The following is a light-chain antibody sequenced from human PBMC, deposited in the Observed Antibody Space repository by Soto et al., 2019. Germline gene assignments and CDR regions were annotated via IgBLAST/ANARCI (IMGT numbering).Light chain of an antibody. J-gene: IGLJ3*02. Sequence: QSALTQPASVSASPGQSITISCTETSSDVGGYNYVSWYQHHPGKAPKLMIYEVSSRPSGVSNRFSGSRSGNTASLTISGLQAEDEADYYCSLYTNSNTWVFGGGTKLTVL. V-gene: IGLV2-14*01. CDR1: SSDVGGYNY. CDR3: SLYTNSNTWV. CDR2: EVS.